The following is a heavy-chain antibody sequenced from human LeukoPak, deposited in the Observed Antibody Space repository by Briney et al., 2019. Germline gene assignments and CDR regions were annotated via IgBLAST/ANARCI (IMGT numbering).Heavy chain of an antibody. D-gene: IGHD6-13*01. J-gene: IGHJ4*02. CDR3: ARSLYSSSWPYYFDY. Sequence: HPGGSLRLSCAASGFTFSSYWMSWVRQAPGKGLEWVANIKQDESEKYYVDSVKGRFTISRDNTKNSLYLQMNSLRAEDTAVYYCARSLYSSSWPYYFDYWGQGTLVTVSS. CDR1: GFTFSSYW. CDR2: IKQDESEK. V-gene: IGHV3-7*03.